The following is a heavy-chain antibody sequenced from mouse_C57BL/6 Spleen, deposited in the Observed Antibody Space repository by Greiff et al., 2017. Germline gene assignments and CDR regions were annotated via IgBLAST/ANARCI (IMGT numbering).Heavy chain of an antibody. D-gene: IGHD2-5*01. CDR1: GYAFSSSW. CDR3: ARRGYSNLYYFDY. Sequence: QVQLKQSGPELVKPGASVKISCKASGYAFSSSWMNWVKQRPGKGLEWIGRIYPGDGDTNYNGKFKGKATLTADKSSSTAYMQLSSLTSEDSAVYFCARRGYSNLYYFDYWGQGTTLTVSS. J-gene: IGHJ2*01. CDR2: IYPGDGDT. V-gene: IGHV1-82*01.